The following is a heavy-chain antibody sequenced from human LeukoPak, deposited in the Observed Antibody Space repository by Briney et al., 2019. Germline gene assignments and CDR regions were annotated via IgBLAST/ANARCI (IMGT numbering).Heavy chain of an antibody. D-gene: IGHD6-13*01. CDR1: GYTFTSYD. J-gene: IGHJ6*03. Sequence: GASVKVSCKASGYTFTSYDINWVRQATGQGLEWMGWMNPNSGNTGYAQKFQGRVTITRNTSISTAYMELSSLRSEDTAVYYCARTYSSSWYDYYYYYYMDVWGKGTTVTVSS. V-gene: IGHV1-8*03. CDR2: MNPNSGNT. CDR3: ARTYSSSWYDYYYYYYMDV.